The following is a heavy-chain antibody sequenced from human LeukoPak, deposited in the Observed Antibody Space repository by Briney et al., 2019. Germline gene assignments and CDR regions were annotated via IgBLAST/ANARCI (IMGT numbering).Heavy chain of an antibody. CDR1: GFTFSSYD. Sequence: GGSLRLSCAASGFTFSSYDMSWVRQAPGKGLKWVSAISGSGGSTYYADSVKGRFTISRDNSKNTLYLQMNSLRVEDTAVYYCARESSYRSTYYYGSGSYFPRGDYMDVWGKGTTVTVSS. J-gene: IGHJ6*03. CDR3: ARESSYRSTYYYGSGSYFPRGDYMDV. V-gene: IGHV3-23*01. D-gene: IGHD3-10*01. CDR2: ISGSGGST.